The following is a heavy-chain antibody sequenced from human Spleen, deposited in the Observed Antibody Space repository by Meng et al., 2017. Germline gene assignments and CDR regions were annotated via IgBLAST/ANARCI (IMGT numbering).Heavy chain of an antibody. D-gene: IGHD1-1*01. CDR2: IKSKVDGGTT. J-gene: IGHJ1*01. CDR1: GGTFRNFW. Sequence: GESLKISCVASGGTFRNFWMTWVRQAPGKGLEWVGRIKSKVDGGTTDFAAPVKGRFTISRDDAKNTLYLQMNNLSGDDTAVYYCTNDRLSEWGQGALVTVSS. CDR3: TNDRLSE. V-gene: IGHV3-15*05.